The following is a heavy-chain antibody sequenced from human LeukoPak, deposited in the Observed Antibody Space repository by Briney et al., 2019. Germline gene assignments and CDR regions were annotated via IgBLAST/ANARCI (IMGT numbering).Heavy chain of an antibody. Sequence: GGSLRLSCAASGFTFRTYGMSWVRQAPGKGLEWVSGVSDSGGTTYYADCVKGRFTISRDNYKNTLYLQMNSLRAEDTALYYCAKDLKQLANFDYWGQGTLVTVSS. D-gene: IGHD6-6*01. V-gene: IGHV3-23*01. CDR1: GFTFRTYG. CDR2: VSDSGGTT. J-gene: IGHJ4*02. CDR3: AKDLKQLANFDY.